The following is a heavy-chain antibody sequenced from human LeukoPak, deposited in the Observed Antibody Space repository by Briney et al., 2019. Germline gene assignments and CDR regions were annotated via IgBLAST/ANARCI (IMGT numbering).Heavy chain of an antibody. CDR3: ARGVRGSSWLSFDY. CDR2: VRYDGNNP. Sequence: PGGSLRLSCAASGFTFGSYGMHWVRQAPGKGLDWVAFVRYDGNNPYYSASVKGRFTISRDNSKNTVLLQMNNLRLEDAAVYYCARGVRGSSWLSFDYWGQGTLVIVSS. D-gene: IGHD6-13*01. V-gene: IGHV3-30*02. J-gene: IGHJ4*02. CDR1: GFTFGSYG.